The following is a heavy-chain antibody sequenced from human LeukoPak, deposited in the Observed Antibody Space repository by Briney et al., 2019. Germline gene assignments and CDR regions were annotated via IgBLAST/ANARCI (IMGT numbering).Heavy chain of an antibody. CDR1: GFTLSKFP. CDR2: ISASGDVT. V-gene: IGHV3-23*01. J-gene: IGHJ3*02. D-gene: IGHD1-1*01. CDR3: AKSLFTSATGTGRAFHI. Sequence: GGSLRLSCAASGFTLSKFPMGWVRQAPGRGLEWVSAISASGDVTFYAGSLRGRFTISRDNSKSTLYLQMNGLRAEDTAIFYCAKSLFTSATGTGRAFHIWGQGTRVTVSS.